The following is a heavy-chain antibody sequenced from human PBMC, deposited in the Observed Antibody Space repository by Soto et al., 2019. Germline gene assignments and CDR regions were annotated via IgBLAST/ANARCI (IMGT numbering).Heavy chain of an antibody. Sequence: QLQLQESGPGLVKPSETLSLTCTVSGVSISSSSYYWGWIRQPPGKGLEWIGSIYYSGSTHYNPFLKSRVTISVDTSKNQFSLKLSSVTAADTAVYYCASLRVGATADYWGQGTLVTVSS. V-gene: IGHV4-39*01. CDR3: ASLRVGATADY. CDR1: GVSISSSSYY. D-gene: IGHD1-26*01. J-gene: IGHJ4*02. CDR2: IYYSGST.